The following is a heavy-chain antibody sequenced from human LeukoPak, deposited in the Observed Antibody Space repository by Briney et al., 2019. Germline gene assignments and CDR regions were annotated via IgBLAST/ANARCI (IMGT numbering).Heavy chain of an antibody. CDR1: GFTFSNAW. CDR2: IKQDGSEK. V-gene: IGHV3-7*01. J-gene: IGHJ4*02. Sequence: GGSLRLSCAASGFTFSNAWMSWVRQAPGKGLEWVANIKQDGSEKYYVDSVKGRFTISRDNAKNSLYLEMNSLRAADTAIYYCSRDLTYYDFWSVPDYWGQGTLVTVSS. CDR3: SRDLTYYDFWSVPDY. D-gene: IGHD3-3*01.